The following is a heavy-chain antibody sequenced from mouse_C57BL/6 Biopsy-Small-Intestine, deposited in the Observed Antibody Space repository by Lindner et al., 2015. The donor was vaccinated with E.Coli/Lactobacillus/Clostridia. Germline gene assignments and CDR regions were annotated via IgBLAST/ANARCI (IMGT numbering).Heavy chain of an antibody. V-gene: IGHV1-54*01. J-gene: IGHJ2*01. CDR3: ARGRGFITTVVIPFDY. Sequence: VQLQESGAELVRPGTSVKVSCKASGYAFTNYLIEWIKQRPGQGPEWIGVINPGSGGTNYNEKFKGKATLTADKSSSTAYMQLSSLTSEDSAVYFCARGRGFITTVVIPFDYWGQGTTLTVSS. CDR2: INPGSGGT. CDR1: GYAFTNYL. D-gene: IGHD1-1*01.